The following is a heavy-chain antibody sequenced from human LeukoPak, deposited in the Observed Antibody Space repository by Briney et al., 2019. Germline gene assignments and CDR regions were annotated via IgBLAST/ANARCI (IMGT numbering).Heavy chain of an antibody. Sequence: GGSLRLSCAASGFTFSSYAMSWVRQAPGKGLEWVSAISGSGGSTYCADSVKGRFTISRDNSKNTLYLQMNSLRAEDTAVYYCAKDYSGYALNWFDPWGQGTLSPSPQ. CDR1: GFTFSSYA. D-gene: IGHD5-12*01. CDR3: AKDYSGYALNWFDP. V-gene: IGHV3-23*01. J-gene: IGHJ5*02. CDR2: ISGSGGST.